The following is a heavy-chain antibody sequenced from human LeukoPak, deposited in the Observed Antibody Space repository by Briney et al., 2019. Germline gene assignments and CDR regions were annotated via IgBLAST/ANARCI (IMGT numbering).Heavy chain of an antibody. Sequence: GGSLRLSCRASGLSFRNAWMNWVRQAPGKGLEWVSVIYSDGSTYYADSVKGRFTISRDNSKNTLDLQMTGLRAEDTAVYYCARERGRGRDSPWFDYWGQGTLVTVSS. V-gene: IGHV3-53*01. CDR1: GLSFRNAW. D-gene: IGHD1-26*01. CDR3: ARERGRGRDSPWFDY. J-gene: IGHJ4*02. CDR2: IYSDGST.